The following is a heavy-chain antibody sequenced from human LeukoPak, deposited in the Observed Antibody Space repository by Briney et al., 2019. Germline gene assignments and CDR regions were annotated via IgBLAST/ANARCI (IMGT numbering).Heavy chain of an antibody. V-gene: IGHV3-23*01. CDR3: AKILNPWGDDAFDI. D-gene: IGHD3-16*01. J-gene: IGHJ3*02. Sequence: GGSLRLSCAASGFTFSSYAMSWVRQAPGEGLEWVSILSGSADSACYADSVKGRFSISRDNSKDTLYLHMHSLRGEDTAVYYCAKILNPWGDDAFDIWGQGTMVTVSS. CDR2: LSGSADSA. CDR1: GFTFSSYA.